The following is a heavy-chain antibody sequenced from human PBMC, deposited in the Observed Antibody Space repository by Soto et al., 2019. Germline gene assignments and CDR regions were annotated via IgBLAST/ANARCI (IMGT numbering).Heavy chain of an antibody. CDR2: INPGGSIT. Sequence: EEQLVESGGGLVQPGGSLRLSCAASGFTISSYWMHRVRQAPGKGLVWVSRINPGGSITAYADSVKGRFTISRDNAKNTLYLQMNSLRGDDTAVYYCARVPTGKYGVWNYWGQGTLVTVSS. J-gene: IGHJ4*02. CDR1: GFTISSYW. CDR3: ARVPTGKYGVWNY. V-gene: IGHV3-74*01. D-gene: IGHD2-8*01.